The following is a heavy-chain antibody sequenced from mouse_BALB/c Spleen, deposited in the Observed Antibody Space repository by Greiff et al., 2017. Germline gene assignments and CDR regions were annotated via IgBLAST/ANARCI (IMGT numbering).Heavy chain of an antibody. CDR2: IYPGNVNT. CDR3: ARSGLLRRPNY. Sequence: QVQLQQSGPELVKPGASVRISCKASGYTFTSYYIHWVKQRPGQGLEWIGWIYPGNVNTKYNEKFKGKATLTADKSSSTAYMQLSSLTSEDSAVYFCARSGLLRRPNYWGQGTSVTVSS. V-gene: IGHV1S56*01. J-gene: IGHJ4*01. CDR1: GYTFTSYY. D-gene: IGHD1-2*01.